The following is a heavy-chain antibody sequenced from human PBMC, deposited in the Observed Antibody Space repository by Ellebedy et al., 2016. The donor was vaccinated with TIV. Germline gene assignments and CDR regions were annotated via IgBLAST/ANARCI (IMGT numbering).Heavy chain of an antibody. J-gene: IGHJ4*02. D-gene: IGHD2-8*02. CDR2: ISAYTGNT. CDR3: ARDDEEMGYCTGSCSGDY. Sequence: ASVKVSCXTSGYTFTNYGISWVRQAPGQGLEWMGWISAYTGNTDYAQKFQGRVTMTKDTPTTTAYMELRSLRSDDTAVYYCARDDEEMGYCTGSCSGDYWGQGTLVTVSS. V-gene: IGHV1-18*01. CDR1: GYTFTNYG.